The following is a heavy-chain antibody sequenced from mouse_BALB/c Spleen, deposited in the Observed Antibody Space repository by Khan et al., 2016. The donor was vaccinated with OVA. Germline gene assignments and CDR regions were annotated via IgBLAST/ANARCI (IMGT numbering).Heavy chain of an antibody. CDR2: IDPSDNKT. CDR1: GYTFTSFW. Sequence: VQLQQPGAELVRPGASVKLSCKASGYTFTSFWMNWVKLRPGQSLEWIGMIDPSDNKTHYNQMFKDKATLTVDKSSNTAYMQLSSLTSEDSAVYFCARGGYGTSFAFWGQGTLVTVSP. CDR3: ARGGYGTSFAF. V-gene: IGHV1-61*01. D-gene: IGHD2-1*01. J-gene: IGHJ3*01.